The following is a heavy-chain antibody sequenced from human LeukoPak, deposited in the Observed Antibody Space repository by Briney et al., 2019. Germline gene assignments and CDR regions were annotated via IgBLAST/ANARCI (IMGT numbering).Heavy chain of an antibody. CDR2: ISAGSGSST. V-gene: IGHV3-23*01. J-gene: IGHJ4*02. CDR3: AKGSSSGWPYFFDY. CDR1: GFTFSNYA. D-gene: IGHD6-19*01. Sequence: SGGSLRLSCAASGFTFSNYAMSWVRQAPGKGLEWFSAISAGSGSSTYYADAVKGRFTISRDNSKTTLYLEMNSLRPEDTAVYYCAKGSSSGWPYFFDYWGQGTLVTVSS.